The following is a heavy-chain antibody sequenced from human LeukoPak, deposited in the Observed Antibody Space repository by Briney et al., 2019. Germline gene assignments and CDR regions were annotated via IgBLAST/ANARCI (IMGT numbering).Heavy chain of an antibody. CDR1: GFTLHDYY. Sequence: WGALRLSFAGPGFTLHDYYMNWIRQAPGEGLGWVSYISSSGSTIYYADSVKGRFTISRDNAKNSLYLQMNSLRAEDTAVYYCARDLHSSGWYHFDYWGQGILVTVSS. CDR3: ARDLHSSGWYHFDY. J-gene: IGHJ4*02. V-gene: IGHV3-11*01. CDR2: ISSSGSTI. D-gene: IGHD6-19*01.